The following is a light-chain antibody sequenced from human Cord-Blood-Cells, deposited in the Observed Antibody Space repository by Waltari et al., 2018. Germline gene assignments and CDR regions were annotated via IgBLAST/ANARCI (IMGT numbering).Light chain of an antibody. CDR1: QSISRY. CDR3: QQSYSTPFT. V-gene: IGKV1-39*01. CDR2: AAS. J-gene: IGKJ3*01. Sequence: DTEMTQSPSSLSPSVGDRVTITCRASQSISRYLNLYQQKPGKAPKLLIYAASSLQSGVPSRFSGSVSGTDFTLTISSLQPEDFATYYCQQSYSTPFTFGPGTKVDIK.